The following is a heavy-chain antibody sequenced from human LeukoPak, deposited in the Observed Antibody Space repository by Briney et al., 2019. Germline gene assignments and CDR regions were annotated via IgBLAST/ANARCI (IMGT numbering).Heavy chain of an antibody. V-gene: IGHV4-59*08. Sequence: PSETLSLTCTVSGGSISGYYWTWIRQPPGKGLEWIGYIYHSGNTNYNPSLKSRVTISLDMSKNQFSLKLTSVTAADTAMYYCARRTTVAPEYHFGSWGQGILVTVSP. J-gene: IGHJ4*02. D-gene: IGHD5-12*01. CDR2: IYHSGNT. CDR1: GGSISGYY. CDR3: ARRTTVAPEYHFGS.